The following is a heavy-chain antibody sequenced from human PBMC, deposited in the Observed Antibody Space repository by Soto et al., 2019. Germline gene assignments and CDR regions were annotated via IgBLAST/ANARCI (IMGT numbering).Heavy chain of an antibody. D-gene: IGHD3-16*01. Sequence: QVQLVESGGGVVQHGRSLRLSCAASGFTFSSYAMHWVRQAPGKGLEWVAVISYDGSNKYYADSVKGRFTISRDNSKNTLYLQMNSLRAEDTAVYYCARAYEGGYFDYWGQGTLVTVSS. CDR3: ARAYEGGYFDY. J-gene: IGHJ4*02. CDR1: GFTFSSYA. CDR2: ISYDGSNK. V-gene: IGHV3-30-3*01.